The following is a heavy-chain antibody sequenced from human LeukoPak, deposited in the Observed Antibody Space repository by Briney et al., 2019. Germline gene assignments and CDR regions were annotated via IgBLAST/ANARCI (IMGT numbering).Heavy chain of an antibody. CDR2: IYYSGST. CDR3: ASGYCGGAYQLGGVDM. D-gene: IGHD2-21*01. CDR1: GGSISSSSYY. Sequence: KPSETLSLTCTVSGGSISSSSYYWGWIRQPPGKGLEWIGSIYYSGSTNYNPSLKSRVTISLDTSGNQFSLKLSSVTAADTAVYYCASGYCGGAYQLGGVDMWGQGTMVTVSS. V-gene: IGHV4-39*07. J-gene: IGHJ3*02.